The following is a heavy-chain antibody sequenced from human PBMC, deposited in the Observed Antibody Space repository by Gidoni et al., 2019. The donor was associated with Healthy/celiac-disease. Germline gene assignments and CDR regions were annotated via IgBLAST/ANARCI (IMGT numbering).Heavy chain of an antibody. CDR2: IYYSGST. Sequence: LLLPESGPGLVKPSETLSLPCTVSGSSISSSSYYWGWLRQPPGKGLEWIGSIYYSGSTYYNPSLKSRVTISVDTSKNQFSLKLSSVTAADTAVYYCASVWIQLWFFDYWGQGTLVTVSS. V-gene: IGHV4-39*01. D-gene: IGHD5-18*01. J-gene: IGHJ4*02. CDR3: ASVWIQLWFFDY. CDR1: GSSISSSSYY.